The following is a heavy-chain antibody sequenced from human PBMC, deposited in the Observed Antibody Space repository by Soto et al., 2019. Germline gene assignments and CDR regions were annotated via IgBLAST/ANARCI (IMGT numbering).Heavy chain of an antibody. J-gene: IGHJ2*01. Sequence: EVQLVESGGGLVKPGGSLRLSCAASGFTFSNAWMSWVRQAPGKGLEWVGRIKSKTDGGTTDYAAPVKGRFTISRDDSKNTLYLQMNSLKTEDTAVYYCTTVTAGMNYASRSLYWYFDLWGRGTLVTVSS. V-gene: IGHV3-15*01. CDR3: TTVTAGMNYASRSLYWYFDL. CDR1: GFTFSNAW. D-gene: IGHD1-7*01. CDR2: IKSKTDGGTT.